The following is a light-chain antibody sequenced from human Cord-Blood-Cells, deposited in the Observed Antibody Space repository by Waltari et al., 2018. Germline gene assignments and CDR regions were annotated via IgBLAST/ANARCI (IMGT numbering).Light chain of an antibody. CDR3: AAWDDSLNGWV. V-gene: IGLV1-44*01. CDR1: SSNIGSNT. J-gene: IGLJ3*02. CDR2: SNN. Sequence: QSVLTQPPSASGTPGQRVTISCSGSSSNIGSNTVNWYQQLPGTAPQLLLYSNNQRPSGVPARFSGSKSGTSASLAISGLQSEDEADYYCAAWDDSLNGWVFGGGTKLTVL.